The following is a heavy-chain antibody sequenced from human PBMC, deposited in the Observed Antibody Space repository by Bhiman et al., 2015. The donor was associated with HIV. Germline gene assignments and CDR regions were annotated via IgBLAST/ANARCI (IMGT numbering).Heavy chain of an antibody. V-gene: IGHV3-9*01. J-gene: IGHJ3*02. D-gene: IGHD3-16*01. CDR1: GFTFGDYA. CDR2: ISWNGGST. CDR3: ARYMHSSGLYLGAFDI. Sequence: EVQLVESGGDLVQPGRSLRLSCAASGFTFGDYAMYWVRQAPGKGLEWVSGISWNGGSTDYADSVKGRFTISRDNAKNSLYLQMNNLRTEDTAFYYCARYMHSSGLYLGAFDIWGRGTMVTVSS.